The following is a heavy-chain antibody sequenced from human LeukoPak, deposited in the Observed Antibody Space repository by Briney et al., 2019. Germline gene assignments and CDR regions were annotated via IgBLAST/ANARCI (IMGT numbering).Heavy chain of an antibody. CDR3: VKGSGSYYNGRQALDY. J-gene: IGHJ4*02. CDR2: FDPEDGET. Sequence: GASVKVSCKVSGYTLTELSMHWVRQAPGKGREWMGGFDPEDGETIYAQNFQGRVTMTEDTSTDTAYMELSSLRSEDTAVYYCVKGSGSYYNGRQALDYWGQGTLVTVSS. D-gene: IGHD3-10*01. CDR1: GYTLTELS. V-gene: IGHV1-24*01.